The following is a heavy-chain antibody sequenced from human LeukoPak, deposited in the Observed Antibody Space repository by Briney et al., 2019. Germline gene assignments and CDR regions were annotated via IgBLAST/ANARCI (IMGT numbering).Heavy chain of an antibody. CDR1: GFTFSSYA. J-gene: IGHJ4*02. CDR2: ISGSGGST. D-gene: IGHD3-10*01. Sequence: GGSLRLSCAASGFTFSSYAMSWVRQAPGKGLEWVSAISGSGGSTYYADSVKGRFTISRDNSKNTLYLQMSSLRAEDTAVYYCAKAGGSLWFGELLPSNLWDYFDYWGQGTLVTVSS. V-gene: IGHV3-23*01. CDR3: AKAGGSLWFGELLPSNLWDYFDY.